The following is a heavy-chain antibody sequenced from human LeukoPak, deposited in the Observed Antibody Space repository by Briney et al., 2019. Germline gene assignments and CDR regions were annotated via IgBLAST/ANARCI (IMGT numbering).Heavy chain of an antibody. CDR3: ARTQLWFGEFLDY. V-gene: IGHV3-7*01. J-gene: IGHJ4*02. CDR1: GFTFSSYW. CDR2: IKQDGSEK. Sequence: PGGSLRLSCAASGFTFSSYWMSWVRQAPGKGLEWVANIKQDGSEKYYVDSVKGRFTISRDNAKNSLYLQMNSLRAEDTAVYYSARTQLWFGEFLDYWGQGTLVTVSS. D-gene: IGHD3-10*01.